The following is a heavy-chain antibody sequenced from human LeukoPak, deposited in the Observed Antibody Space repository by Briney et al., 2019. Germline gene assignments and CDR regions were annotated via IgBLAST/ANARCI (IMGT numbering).Heavy chain of an antibody. CDR2: INHSGST. V-gene: IGHV4-34*01. CDR1: GGSFSGYY. J-gene: IGHJ6*03. CDR3: ARLRAAAAQVYFYYYYMDV. D-gene: IGHD6-13*01. Sequence: PSETLSLTCAVYGGSFSGYYWSWIRQPPGKGLEWIGEINHSGSTNYNPSLKSRVTISVDTSKNQFSLKLSSVTAADTAVYYSARLRAAAAQVYFYYYYMDVWGKGTTVTVSS.